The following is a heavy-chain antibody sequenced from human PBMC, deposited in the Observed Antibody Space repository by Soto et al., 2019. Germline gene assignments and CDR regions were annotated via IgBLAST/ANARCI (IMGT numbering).Heavy chain of an antibody. Sequence: RASVKVSFKASGYTFTSYYMHWVRQAPGQGLEWMGIINPSGGSTSYAQKFQGRVTMTRDTSTSTVYMELSSLRSEDTAVYYCAAYCSGGSCYPRAFDIWGQGTMVTVSS. CDR1: GYTFTSYY. J-gene: IGHJ3*02. CDR3: AAYCSGGSCYPRAFDI. CDR2: INPSGGST. V-gene: IGHV1-46*01. D-gene: IGHD2-15*01.